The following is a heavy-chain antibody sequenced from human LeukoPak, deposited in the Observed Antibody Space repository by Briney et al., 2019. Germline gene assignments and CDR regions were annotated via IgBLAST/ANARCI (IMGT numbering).Heavy chain of an antibody. CDR2: IDSSSSI. Sequence: GGSLRLSCAASGFIFTSHSMNWVRQAPGKGLEWVSFIDSSSSIHYADSVRGRFTISRDNAKNLLYLQMNSLRAEDTAEYFCARGSGPGSFIIDYWGQGTLVAASS. V-gene: IGHV3-48*01. J-gene: IGHJ4*02. CDR1: GFIFTSHS. CDR3: ARGSGPGSFIIDY. D-gene: IGHD3-10*01.